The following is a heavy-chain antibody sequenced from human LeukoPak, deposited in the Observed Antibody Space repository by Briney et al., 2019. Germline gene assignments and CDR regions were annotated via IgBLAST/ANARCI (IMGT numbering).Heavy chain of an antibody. CDR3: ARDRYPGIAAAATYNWFDP. CDR2: INTNTGNP. J-gene: IGHJ5*02. CDR1: GYTFTSYA. V-gene: IGHV7-4-1*02. Sequence: GASVKVSCKASGYTFTSYAMNWVRQAPGQGLEWMGWINTNTGNPTYAQGFTGRFVFSLDTSVSTAYLQISSLKAEDTAVYYCARDRYPGIAAAATYNWFDPWGQGTLVTVSS. D-gene: IGHD6-13*01.